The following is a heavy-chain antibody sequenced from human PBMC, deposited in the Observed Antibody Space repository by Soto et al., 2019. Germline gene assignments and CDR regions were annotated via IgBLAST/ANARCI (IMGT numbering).Heavy chain of an antibody. V-gene: IGHV1-18*01. CDR2: ISAYNGNT. CDR1: GYTFTSYG. D-gene: IGHD3-16*01. CDR3: ARELTFYGMAV. Sequence: ASVKVSCKASGYTFTSYGISWVRQAPGQGLEWMGWISAYNGNTNYAQKLQGRVTMTTDTSTSTVYMELRSLRSDDTAVYYCARELTFYGMAVWGQGTTVTVSS. J-gene: IGHJ6*02.